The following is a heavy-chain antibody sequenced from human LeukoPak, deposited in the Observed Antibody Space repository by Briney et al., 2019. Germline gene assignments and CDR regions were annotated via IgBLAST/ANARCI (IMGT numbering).Heavy chain of an antibody. CDR1: GGTFSSYA. CDR2: IIPIFGTA. D-gene: IGHD1-26*01. V-gene: IGHV1-69*13. J-gene: IGHJ4*02. CDR3: ARVQSQTYSGSYYLDY. Sequence: ASVKVSCKASGGTFSSYAISWVRQAPGQGLEWMGGIIPIFGTANYAQKFQGRVTITADESTSTAYMELSSLRSEDTAVYYCARVQSQTYSGSYYLDYWGQGTLVTVSS.